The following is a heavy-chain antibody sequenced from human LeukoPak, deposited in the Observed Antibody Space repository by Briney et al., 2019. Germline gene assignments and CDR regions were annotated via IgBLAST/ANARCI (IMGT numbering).Heavy chain of an antibody. CDR1: GGSISSGDYY. J-gene: IGHJ4*02. CDR2: IYYSGST. V-gene: IGHV4-30-4*08. CDR3: ARTKYSSGWYVVRSGDPFDY. Sequence: SQTLSLTCTVSGGSISSGDYYWSWIRQPPGKGLEWIGYIYYSGSTYYHPSLKGRVTISVDTSKNQFSLRLSSVTAADTAVYYCARTKYSSGWYVVRSGDPFDYWGQGTLVTVSS. D-gene: IGHD6-19*01.